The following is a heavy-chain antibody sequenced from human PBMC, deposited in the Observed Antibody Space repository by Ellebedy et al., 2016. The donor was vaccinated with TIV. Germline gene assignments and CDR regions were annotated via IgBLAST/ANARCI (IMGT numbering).Heavy chain of an antibody. CDR3: TQNGGGGSGTPDY. V-gene: IGHV3-23*01. CDR2: INDSTGST. CDR1: GFIFSDYA. D-gene: IGHD1-26*01. J-gene: IGHJ4*02. Sequence: GESLKISCAASGFIFSDYAMSWVRQAPGKGLEWVSTINDSTGSTYYADSVKGRFTISRDNSKNTLYLQMNSLRTEDTAIYYCTQNGGGGSGTPDYWGQGTLVTVSS.